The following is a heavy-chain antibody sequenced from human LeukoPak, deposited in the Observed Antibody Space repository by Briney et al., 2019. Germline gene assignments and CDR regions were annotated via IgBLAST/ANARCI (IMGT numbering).Heavy chain of an antibody. Sequence: PSETLSLTCTVSGGSISSRPYYWGWVRQPPGKGLEWIGTISYSGTTYYSPSLKSRVTISLDTSKNQFSLKLSSVTAADTAVYYCARDDSGYDLWEFDYWGQGTLVTVSS. J-gene: IGHJ4*02. V-gene: IGHV4-39*07. D-gene: IGHD5-12*01. CDR3: ARDDSGYDLWEFDY. CDR2: ISYSGTT. CDR1: GGSISSRPYY.